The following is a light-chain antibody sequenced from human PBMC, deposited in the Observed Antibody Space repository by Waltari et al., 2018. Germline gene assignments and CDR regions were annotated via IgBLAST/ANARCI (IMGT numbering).Light chain of an antibody. V-gene: IGLV3-1*01. CDR2: EGN. Sequence: SSALTQPPSVSVSPGQTASITCSGDQLGHQYASWYQQKPGQSPLLVIYEGNKRPSGIPGRFSGSSSGNTATLSISGTQAMDEADYYCQAWDSSPYVVGTGTKVTVL. CDR1: QLGHQY. J-gene: IGLJ1*01. CDR3: QAWDSSPYV.